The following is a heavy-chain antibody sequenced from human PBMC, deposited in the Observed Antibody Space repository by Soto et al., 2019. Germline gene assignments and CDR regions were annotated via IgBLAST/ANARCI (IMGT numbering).Heavy chain of an antibody. CDR3: ARDRRGFYYYDMDV. J-gene: IGHJ6*02. CDR1: GGSFSGYY. Sequence: SETLSLTCAVYGGSFSGYYWSWIRQPPGKGLEWIGEINHSGSTNYNPSLKSRVTISVDTSKNQFSLKLSSVTAADTAVYYCARDRRGFYYYDMDVSGQGTTVTVSS. V-gene: IGHV4-34*01. D-gene: IGHD3-10*01. CDR2: INHSGST.